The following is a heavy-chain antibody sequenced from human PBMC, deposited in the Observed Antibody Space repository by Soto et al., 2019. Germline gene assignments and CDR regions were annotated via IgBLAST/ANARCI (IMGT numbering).Heavy chain of an antibody. CDR3: ARDRCSSTSCYGYYYYGMDV. V-gene: IGHV3-30-3*01. CDR2: ISYDGSNK. CDR1: GFTFSSYA. Sequence: PGGSLRLSCAASGFTFSSYAMHWVRQAPGKGLEWVAVISYDGSNKYYADSVKGRFTISRDNSKNTLYLQMNSLRAEDTAVYYCARDRCSSTSCYGYYYYGMDVWGQGTTVTVYS. J-gene: IGHJ6*02. D-gene: IGHD2-2*01.